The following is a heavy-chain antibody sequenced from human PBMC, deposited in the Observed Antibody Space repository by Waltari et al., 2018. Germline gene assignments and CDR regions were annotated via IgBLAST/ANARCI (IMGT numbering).Heavy chain of an antibody. V-gene: IGHV4-59*08. Sequence: QVQLQESGPGLVKPPETLSLTCSVPGASLSNYYWSWIRQPPGKGLEWIGYIDHSGNTNYNPSRKSRVTISIDTSKNQFSLKLISVTAADTAVYYCARGWRSPLSPWGQGMLVTVSS. J-gene: IGHJ5*02. CDR3: ARGWRSPLSP. CDR1: GASLSNYY. CDR2: IDHSGNT. D-gene: IGHD3-10*01.